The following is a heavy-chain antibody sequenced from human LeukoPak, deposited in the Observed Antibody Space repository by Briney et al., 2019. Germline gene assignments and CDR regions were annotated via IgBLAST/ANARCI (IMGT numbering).Heavy chain of an antibody. CDR2: IRGSGGST. CDR1: GFTFSSYA. Sequence: GGSLRLSCAASGFTFSSYAMSWVRQAPGKGLEWVSAIRGSGGSTYYADSVKGRFTISRDNSKNTLYLQMNSLRAEDTAVYYCAGYDPRFPSGNYYYYGMDVWGQGTTVTVSS. V-gene: IGHV3-23*01. J-gene: IGHJ6*02. CDR3: AGYDPRFPSGNYYYYGMDV. D-gene: IGHD1-14*01.